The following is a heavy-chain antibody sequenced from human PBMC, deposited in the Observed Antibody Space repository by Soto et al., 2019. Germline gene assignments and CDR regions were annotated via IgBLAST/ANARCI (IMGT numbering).Heavy chain of an antibody. D-gene: IGHD3-22*01. V-gene: IGHV4-4*02. Sequence: PSETLSLTCVVSGAPISSSNWWSWVRQPPGKGLEFIGEIYHRGNIDYNPSLKSRVTISVDKSKNQFSLKLSSVTAADTAVYYCARGPSYYYDSSGYCYFQHWGQGTLVTVSS. CDR3: ARGPSYYYDSSGYCYFQH. CDR2: IYHRGNI. CDR1: GAPISSSNW. J-gene: IGHJ1*01.